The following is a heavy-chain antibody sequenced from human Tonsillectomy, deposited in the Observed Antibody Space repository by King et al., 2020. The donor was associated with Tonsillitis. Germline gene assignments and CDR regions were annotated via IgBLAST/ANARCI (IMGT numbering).Heavy chain of an antibody. CDR2: IYYSGSP. Sequence: QLQESGPGLVKPSETLSLTCTVSGGSISSDYWSWIRQPPGKGLEWIGDIYYSGSPNYNPSLKSRVTISVDTSKNQFSLKLSSVTAADTAGYYCARDNDGGDSPYVQHWGQGTLVTVSS. V-gene: IGHV4-59*01. CDR3: ARDNDGGDSPYVQH. D-gene: IGHD4-23*01. J-gene: IGHJ1*01. CDR1: GGSISSDY.